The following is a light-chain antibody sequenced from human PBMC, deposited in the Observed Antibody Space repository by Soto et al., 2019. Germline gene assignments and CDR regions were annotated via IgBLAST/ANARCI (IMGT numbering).Light chain of an antibody. J-gene: IGKJ2*01. CDR3: QQYNNWPPKYT. CDR1: QSISSN. Sequence: EIVMTQSPATLSVSPGERVTLSCRASQSISSNLAWYQQKPGQAPRLLIYGASTRATGIPARFSGSGSGTEFTLTISSLQSEDFAVYSCQQYNNWPPKYTFGQGTKLEIK. CDR2: GAS. V-gene: IGKV3-15*01.